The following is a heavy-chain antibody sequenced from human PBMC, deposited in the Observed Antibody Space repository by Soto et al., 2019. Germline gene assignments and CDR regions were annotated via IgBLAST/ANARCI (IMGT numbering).Heavy chain of an antibody. Sequence: EVQLLESGGGLVQPGGSLRLSCAASGFTFSSYAMSWVRQAPGKGLEWVSAISGSGGSTYYADSVKGRFTISRDNSKNTRYLQMNSLRAEDTGVYYCAKASGWFGEFGYWGQGTLVTVSS. D-gene: IGHD3-10*01. J-gene: IGHJ4*02. V-gene: IGHV3-23*01. CDR1: GFTFSSYA. CDR3: AKASGWFGEFGY. CDR2: ISGSGGST.